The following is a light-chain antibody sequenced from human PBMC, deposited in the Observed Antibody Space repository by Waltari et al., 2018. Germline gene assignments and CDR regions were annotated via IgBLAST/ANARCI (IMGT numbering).Light chain of an antibody. CDR2: DAS. J-gene: IGKJ2*01. CDR1: QSISDL. Sequence: DIQMNQSPSTLSASVGDRVTITCRASQSISDLLAWYQQKPGKAPKLLIYDASTLESGVPSRFSGSGSGTEFTLTISSLQPDDFATYYCQQYNDWSTFGQGTKLEI. V-gene: IGKV1-5*01. CDR3: QQYNDWST.